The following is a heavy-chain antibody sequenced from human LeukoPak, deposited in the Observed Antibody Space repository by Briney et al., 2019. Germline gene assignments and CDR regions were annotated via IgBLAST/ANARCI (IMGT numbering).Heavy chain of an antibody. V-gene: IGHV3-48*03. J-gene: IGHJ6*02. CDR1: GFTFSSYE. D-gene: IGHD2-15*01. CDR3: ARDRLGYCSGGSCGWSMDV. Sequence: PGGSLTLSCAASGFTFSSYEMNWVRQAPGKGLEWVSYISSSGSTIYYADSVKGRFTISRDNAKNSLYLQMNSLRAEDTAVYYCARDRLGYCSGGSCGWSMDVWGQGTTVTVSS. CDR2: ISSSGSTI.